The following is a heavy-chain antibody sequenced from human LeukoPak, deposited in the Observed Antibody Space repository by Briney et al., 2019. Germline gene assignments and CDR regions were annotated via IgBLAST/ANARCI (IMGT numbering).Heavy chain of an antibody. D-gene: IGHD6-19*01. Sequence: GGSLRLSCAAAGFTFSSYGMHWVRQAPGKGLEWVAVIWYDGSNKYYAGSVKGRFTISRDNSKNTLYLQMNSLRAEDTAVYYCARESLDSSGWYDYWGQGTLVTVSS. CDR2: IWYDGSNK. CDR1: GFTFSSYG. V-gene: IGHV3-33*01. CDR3: ARESLDSSGWYDY. J-gene: IGHJ4*02.